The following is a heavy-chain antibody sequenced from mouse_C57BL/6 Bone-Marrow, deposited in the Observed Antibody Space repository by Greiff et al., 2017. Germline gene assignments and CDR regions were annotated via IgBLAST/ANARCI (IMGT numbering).Heavy chain of an antibody. D-gene: IGHD1-1*01. J-gene: IGHJ2*01. CDR2: IDPEDGET. V-gene: IGHV14-2*01. CDR1: GFNIKDYY. CDR3: ARSITTVVAEDYFDY. Sequence: DVKLQESGAELVKPGASVKLSCTASGFNIKDYYMHWVKQRTEQGLEWIGRIDPEDGETKYAPKFQGKATITADTSSNTAYLQLSSLTSEDTAVYYCARSITTVVAEDYFDYWGQGTTLTVSS.